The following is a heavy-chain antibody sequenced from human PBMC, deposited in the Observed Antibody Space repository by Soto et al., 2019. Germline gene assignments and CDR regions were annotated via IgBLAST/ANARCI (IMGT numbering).Heavy chain of an antibody. Sequence: QVQLVESGGGGVQPGRSLRLSWAASGFTFSSYGMHWVRQAPGKGLEWVAVIWYDGSNKYYADSVKGRFTISRDNSKNTLYLQMNSLRAEDTAVYYCARDVPDWYFDLWGRGTLVTVSS. CDR3: ARDVPDWYFDL. J-gene: IGHJ2*01. CDR1: GFTFSSYG. CDR2: IWYDGSNK. V-gene: IGHV3-33*01.